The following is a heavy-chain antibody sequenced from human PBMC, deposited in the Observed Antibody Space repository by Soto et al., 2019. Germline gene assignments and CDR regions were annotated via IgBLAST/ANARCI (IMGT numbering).Heavy chain of an antibody. CDR2: MXXXSXGX. CDR3: VRVLSVAASPFDS. D-gene: IGHD2-15*01. Sequence: GASVKVSCKASGYTFTGYYMHLVRQAPGQGLEWXGXMXXXSXGXXXAXXXQGRVTMTRDSSISTAYMELSSLSSDDTAVYYCVRVLSVAASPFDSWGQGTLVTVSS. V-gene: IGHV1-2*02. J-gene: IGHJ4*02. CDR1: GYTFTGYY.